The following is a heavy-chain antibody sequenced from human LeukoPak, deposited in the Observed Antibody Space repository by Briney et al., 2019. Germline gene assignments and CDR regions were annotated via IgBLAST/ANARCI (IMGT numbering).Heavy chain of an antibody. J-gene: IGHJ6*02. CDR3: ARDLFYDYVWGSYRLDHGMDV. D-gene: IGHD3-16*02. Sequence: PGGSLRLSCAASGFTFSSNYMSWVRQAPGKGLEWVSVIYSGGSTYYADSVKGRFTISRDNSKNTLYLQMNSLRAEDTAVYYCARDLFYDYVWGSYRLDHGMDVWGQGTTVTVSS. CDR1: GFTFSSNY. CDR2: IYSGGST. V-gene: IGHV3-53*01.